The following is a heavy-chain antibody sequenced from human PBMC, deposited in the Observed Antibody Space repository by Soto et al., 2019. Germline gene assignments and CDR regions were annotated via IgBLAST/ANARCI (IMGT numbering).Heavy chain of an antibody. CDR1: GFTFGDYA. D-gene: IGHD3-22*01. Sequence: GGSLRLSCTASGFTFGDYAMSWFRQAPGKGLEWVGFIRSKAYGGTTEYAASVKGRFTISRDDSKSIAYLQMNSLKTEEPAVYYCTWTQTQTQSPMIYPDYYGMDVWGQGTTVTVSS. CDR2: IRSKAYGGTT. J-gene: IGHJ6*02. V-gene: IGHV3-49*03. CDR3: TWTQTQTQSPMIYPDYYGMDV.